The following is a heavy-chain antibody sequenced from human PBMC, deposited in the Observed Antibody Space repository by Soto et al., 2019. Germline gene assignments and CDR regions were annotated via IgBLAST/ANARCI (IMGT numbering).Heavy chain of an antibody. D-gene: IGHD1-1*01. J-gene: IGHJ3*02. CDR3: ARGYNWNDGHAFDI. CDR2: INPNSGGT. CDR1: GYTFTGYY. V-gene: IGHV1-2*04. Sequence: ASVKVSCKASGYTFTGYYMHWVRQAPGQGLEWMGWINPNSGGTNYAQKFQGWVTMTRDTSISTAYMELSRLRSDDTAVYYCARGYNWNDGHAFDIWGQGTMVTVSS.